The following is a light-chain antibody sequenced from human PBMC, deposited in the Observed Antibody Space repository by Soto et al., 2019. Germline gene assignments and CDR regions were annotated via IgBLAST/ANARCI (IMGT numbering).Light chain of an antibody. Sequence: EIVLTQSPATLSLSPGERATLSCGASQSGSSTYLAWYQQKPGLAPRLLIYDASSRATGIPDRFSGSGSGTDFPLTISRLEAEDFAVYYCQHYGSSPLTFGGGTSVELK. V-gene: IGKV3D-20*01. J-gene: IGKJ4*01. CDR1: QSGSSTY. CDR2: DAS. CDR3: QHYGSSPLT.